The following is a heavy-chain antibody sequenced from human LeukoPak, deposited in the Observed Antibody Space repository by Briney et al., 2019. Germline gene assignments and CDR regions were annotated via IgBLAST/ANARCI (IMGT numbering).Heavy chain of an antibody. V-gene: IGHV4-38-2*02. CDR1: ANSINSGYY. Sequence: PSETLSLTCTVSANSINSGYYWGWIRQPPGKGLEWIGNIYRSGSTNYNPSLKSRVTISVDTSKNQFSLKLSSVTAADTAVYYCATTSFNWFDPWGQGTLVTVSS. CDR3: ATTSFNWFDP. J-gene: IGHJ5*02. CDR2: IYRSGST.